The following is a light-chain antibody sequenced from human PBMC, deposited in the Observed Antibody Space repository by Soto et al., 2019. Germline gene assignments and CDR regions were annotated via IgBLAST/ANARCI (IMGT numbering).Light chain of an antibody. CDR2: EVV. V-gene: IGLV2-8*01. CDR1: VXDVGGYDS. Sequence: QSVLTQPASVSGSPGQSITISCTGTVXDVGGYDSVSWYQQHPGRAPKLIIYEVVQRPSGVPDRFSGSKSGNTASLTVSGLQAADEADYFCKSYAGSNTYVFGSGTKVILL. CDR3: KSYAGSNTYV. J-gene: IGLJ1*01.